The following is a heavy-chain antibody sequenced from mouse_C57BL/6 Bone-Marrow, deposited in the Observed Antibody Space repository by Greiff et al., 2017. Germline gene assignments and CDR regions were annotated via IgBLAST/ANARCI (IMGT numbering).Heavy chain of an antibody. CDR2: IYPGSGNT. Sequence: QVQLQQSGPELVKPGASVKISCKASGYSFTSYYIHWVKQRPGQGLEWIGWIYPGSGNTKYNEKFKGKDTLTADTSSSTAYMQLSSLTSEASAVYYSAPSHWFAYWGQGTLVTVSA. CDR1: GYSFTSYY. V-gene: IGHV1-66*01. CDR3: APSHWFAY. J-gene: IGHJ3*01. D-gene: IGHD6-1*01.